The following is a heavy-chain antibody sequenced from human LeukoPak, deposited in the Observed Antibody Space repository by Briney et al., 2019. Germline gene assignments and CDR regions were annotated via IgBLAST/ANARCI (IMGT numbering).Heavy chain of an antibody. D-gene: IGHD1-26*01. CDR2: TYVDGGA. CDR3: ARVWELSFDH. V-gene: IGHV3-53*01. Sequence: PGGSLRLSCASSGFTLRTAHMSWVRQAPGKGLEWVSVTYVDGGAYYADSVKGRFTISRDNSKNTVDLQMNNLRAEDPALYYCARVWELSFDHWGQGALVTVS. CDR1: GFTLRTAH. J-gene: IGHJ4*02.